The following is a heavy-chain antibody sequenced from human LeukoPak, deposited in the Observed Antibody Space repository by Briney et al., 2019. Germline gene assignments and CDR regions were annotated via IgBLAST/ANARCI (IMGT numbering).Heavy chain of an antibody. CDR1: GFTFSKYG. D-gene: IGHD4-17*01. CDR3: ARDWRDYGDPDIGGFYWYFDL. J-gene: IGHJ2*01. V-gene: IGHV3-23*01. Sequence: GGSLRLSCAASGFTFSKYGMSWVRQAPGKGLEWVSAISGSGDSTYYADSVKGRFTISRDNSKNTLYLQMNSLRAEDTAVYYCARDWRDYGDPDIGGFYWYFDLWGRGTLITVSS. CDR2: ISGSGDST.